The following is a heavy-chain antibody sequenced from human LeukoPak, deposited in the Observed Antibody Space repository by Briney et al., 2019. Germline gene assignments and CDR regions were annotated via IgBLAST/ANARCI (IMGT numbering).Heavy chain of an antibody. D-gene: IGHD3-22*01. CDR1: GYTFTSYY. CDR2: INPSGDST. Sequence: GASVKVSCKASGYTFTSYYMHWVRQAPGQGLEWMGIINPSGDSTSSAQTFQGRVTMTRDMSTSTVYMALSSLRTEDTAVYYCARGRHSYESSDYYYEGDAFDIWGQGTMVTVSS. CDR3: ARGRHSYESSDYYYEGDAFDI. V-gene: IGHV1-46*01. J-gene: IGHJ3*02.